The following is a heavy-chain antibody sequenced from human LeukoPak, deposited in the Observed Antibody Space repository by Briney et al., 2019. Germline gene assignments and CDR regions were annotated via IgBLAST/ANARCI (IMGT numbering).Heavy chain of an antibody. CDR2: ISSSSSTI. J-gene: IGHJ6*03. CDR3: ARAPSTVTTWDYYYYMDV. CDR1: GFTFSSYS. Sequence: GGSLRLSCAASGFTFSSYSMNWVRQAPGKGLEWVSYISSSSSTIYYADSVKGRFTISRDNAKNSLYLQMNSLRAEDTAVYYCARAPSTVTTWDYYYYMDVWGKGTTVTVSS. D-gene: IGHD4-17*01. V-gene: IGHV3-48*01.